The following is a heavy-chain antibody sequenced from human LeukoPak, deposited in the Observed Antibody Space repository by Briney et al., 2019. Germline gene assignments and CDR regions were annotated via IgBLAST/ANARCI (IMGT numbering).Heavy chain of an antibody. D-gene: IGHD4-17*01. CDR3: ARALIDSGSTIYYYYAMDV. Sequence: GGSLRLSCAASEFTFTTYAMHWVRQAPGKGLEWVAVISYDGNNKYFADSVKGRFTISRDNSKNTLYLQMNSLRTEDTAVYYCARALIDSGSTIYYYYAMDVWGQGTTVTVSS. CDR2: ISYDGNNK. CDR1: EFTFTTYA. J-gene: IGHJ6*02. V-gene: IGHV3-30-3*01.